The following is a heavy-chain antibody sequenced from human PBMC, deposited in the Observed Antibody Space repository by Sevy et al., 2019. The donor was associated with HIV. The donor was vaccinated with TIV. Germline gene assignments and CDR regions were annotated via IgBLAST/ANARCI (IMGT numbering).Heavy chain of an antibody. CDR1: GFNISPYA. Sequence: GGSLRLSCSASGFNISPYALHWVRQTPGKGLQWLAVISKDGTSKDYADFVKGRFSLSRDNSKNTLYLQMSNLRPEDTAGYYCAKEGYYYDSHSADWFDPWGQGTLVTVSS. CDR2: ISKDGTSK. J-gene: IGHJ5*02. V-gene: IGHV3-30*04. D-gene: IGHD3-22*01. CDR3: AKEGYYYDSHSADWFDP.